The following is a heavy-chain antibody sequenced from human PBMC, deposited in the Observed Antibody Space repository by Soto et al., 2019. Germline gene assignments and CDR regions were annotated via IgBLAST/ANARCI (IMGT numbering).Heavy chain of an antibody. CDR3: AKGPFDYDFWSGYSYNWFDP. CDR1: GFTFSSYA. D-gene: IGHD3-3*01. V-gene: IGHV3-23*01. J-gene: IGHJ5*02. Sequence: PGGSLRLSCAASGFTFSSYAMSWVRQAPGKGLEWVSAISGSGGSTYYADSVKGRFTISRDNSKNTLYLQMNSLRAEDTAVYYCAKGPFDYDFWSGYSYNWFDPWGQGTLVTVSS. CDR2: ISGSGGST.